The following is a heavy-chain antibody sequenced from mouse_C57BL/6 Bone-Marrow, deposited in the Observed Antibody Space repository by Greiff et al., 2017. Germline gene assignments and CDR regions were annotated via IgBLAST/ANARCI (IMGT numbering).Heavy chain of an antibody. V-gene: IGHV1-52*01. CDR2: IDPSDSET. CDR1: GYTFTSYW. J-gene: IGHJ1*03. CDR3: ARGAIITTVPLDFDV. Sequence: QVQLQQPGAELVRPGSSVKLSCKASGYTFTSYWMHWVRQRPIKGLEWLGNIDPSDSETHYNQKFKDKATLTVDKSSSTAYMQLSSLTSEDSAVYYCARGAIITTVPLDFDVWGTGTTVTVSS. D-gene: IGHD1-1*01.